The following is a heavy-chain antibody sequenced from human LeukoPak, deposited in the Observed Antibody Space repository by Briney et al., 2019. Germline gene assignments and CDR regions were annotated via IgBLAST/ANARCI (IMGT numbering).Heavy chain of an antibody. CDR3: ARDPYHRLGPPLDL. J-gene: IGHJ5*02. Sequence: ASVKVSCKASGYTFTNSDITWVLQAPGQGQEWMVRISTFNGDTNYAAKLQGRVTMTTDTSTSTVYMELGSLTFDDTAVYFCARDPYHRLGPPLDLWGQGTLVTVSS. CDR1: GYTFTNSD. V-gene: IGHV1-18*01. CDR2: ISTFNGDT. D-gene: IGHD1-14*01.